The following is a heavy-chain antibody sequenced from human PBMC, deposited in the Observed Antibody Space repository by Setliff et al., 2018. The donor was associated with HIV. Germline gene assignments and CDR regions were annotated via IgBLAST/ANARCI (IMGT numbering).Heavy chain of an antibody. Sequence: KTSETLSLTCGVSGGSISSSTYYWGWIRQPPGKGLEWIGDIFYTGSTYYNPSLKSRVAISIDTSENQFSLKLTSVTAADTAVYYCARRGRDGVLIVFATGFDPWGQGTLVTVSS. CDR3: ARRGRDGVLIVFATGFDP. J-gene: IGHJ5*02. CDR2: IFYTGST. D-gene: IGHD2-8*01. CDR1: GGSISSSTYY. V-gene: IGHV4-39*01.